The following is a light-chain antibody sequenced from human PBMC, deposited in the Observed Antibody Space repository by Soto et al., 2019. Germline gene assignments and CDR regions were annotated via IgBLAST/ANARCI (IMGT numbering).Light chain of an antibody. V-gene: IGKV3-11*01. CDR1: QSVSSY. CDR2: DAS. Sequence: EIVMTQSPATLSVSPVGRATLSCSASQSVSSYLAWYQQKPGQAPRLLIYDASNRVTGIPARFSGSGSETHFTLTISRLEPGDFAVYYCQHFGGTTFTFGQGTRLEIK. J-gene: IGKJ5*01. CDR3: QHFGGTTFT.